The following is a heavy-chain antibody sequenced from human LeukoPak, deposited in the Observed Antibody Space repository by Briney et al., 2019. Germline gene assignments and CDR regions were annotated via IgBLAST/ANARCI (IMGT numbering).Heavy chain of an antibody. CDR2: IRYDGSNK. D-gene: IGHD6-13*01. J-gene: IGHJ5*02. CDR1: GFTFNSYG. CDR3: AKSGKYSSSNPLDWFDP. Sequence: GSLRLSCAASGFTFNSYGMHWVRQAPGKGLEWVAFIRYDGSNKYYADSVKGRFTISRDNSKNTLYLQMNSLRGEDTAVYYCAKSGKYSSSNPLDWFDPWGQGTPVTVSS. V-gene: IGHV3-30*02.